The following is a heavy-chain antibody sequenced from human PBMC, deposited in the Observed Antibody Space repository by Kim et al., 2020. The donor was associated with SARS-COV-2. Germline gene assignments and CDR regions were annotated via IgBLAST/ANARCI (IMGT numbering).Heavy chain of an antibody. J-gene: IGHJ6*02. V-gene: IGHV4-34*01. Sequence: SETLSLTCAVYGGSFSGYYWSWIRQPPGKGLEWIGEINHSGSTNYNPSLKSRVTISVDTSKNQFSLKLSSVTAADTAVYYCARGSVGGGYGRYYYYGMDVWGQGTTVTVSS. CDR3: ARGSVGGGYGRYYYYGMDV. CDR1: GGSFSGYY. D-gene: IGHD5-12*01. CDR2: INHSGST.